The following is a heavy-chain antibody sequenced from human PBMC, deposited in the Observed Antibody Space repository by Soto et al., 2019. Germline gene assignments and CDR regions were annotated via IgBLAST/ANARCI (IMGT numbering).Heavy chain of an antibody. CDR3: ARLLGYSFGHQEFFDY. Sequence: GESLKTSCTASGYNFDTYWIGWVRQMPGKGLEWMGIIYPGDFDTRYSQSFQGHFTMSVDKSINTAYLQWNNLETSDSAMYYCARLLGYSFGHQEFFDYWGQGTPVTV. J-gene: IGHJ4*02. CDR1: GYNFDTYW. CDR2: IYPGDFDT. D-gene: IGHD5-18*01. V-gene: IGHV5-51*01.